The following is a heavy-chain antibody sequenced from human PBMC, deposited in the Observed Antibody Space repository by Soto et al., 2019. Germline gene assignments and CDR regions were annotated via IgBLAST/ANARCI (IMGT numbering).Heavy chain of an antibody. Sequence: PGESLKIFCKGSGYSFTTYWIGWVRQRPGKGLEWMGIIYPGDSDTRYIPSFQGRVTISADKSINTAYLQWSSLKASDTAVYYRTRPDFYFASADWALWGQGTPVTVSS. CDR1: GYSFTTYW. V-gene: IGHV5-51*03. CDR2: IYPGDSDT. D-gene: IGHD3-10*01. CDR3: TRPDFYFASADWAL. J-gene: IGHJ1*01.